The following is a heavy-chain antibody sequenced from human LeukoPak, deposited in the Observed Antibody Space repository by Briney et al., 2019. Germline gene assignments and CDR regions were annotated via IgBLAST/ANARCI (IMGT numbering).Heavy chain of an antibody. CDR1: GGSISSHY. CDR2: IYYSGST. V-gene: IGHV4-59*11. J-gene: IGHJ4*02. Sequence: PSETLSLTCTVSGGSISSHYWSWIRQPPGKGLEWIGYIYYSGSTNYNPSLKSRVTISVDTSKNQFSLKLSSVTAADTAVYYCAGATLLDSSGYYSDRGGFDYWGQGTLVTVSS. D-gene: IGHD3-22*01. CDR3: AGATLLDSSGYYSDRGGFDY.